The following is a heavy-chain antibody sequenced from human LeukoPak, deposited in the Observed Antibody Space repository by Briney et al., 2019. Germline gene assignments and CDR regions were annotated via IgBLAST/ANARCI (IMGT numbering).Heavy chain of an antibody. J-gene: IGHJ3*02. V-gene: IGHV4-59*08. D-gene: IGHD1-26*01. CDR1: GGSMSSYY. CDR3: ARHGTSGIYRRPFDI. CDR2: IYDSGST. Sequence: SETLSLTCTVSGGSMSSYYWSWIRQPPGKGLEWIGYIYDSGSTNYNPSLKSRVTISVDTSDNQFSLKLNSVTAADTAVYYCARHGTSGIYRRPFDIWGQGTMVTVSS.